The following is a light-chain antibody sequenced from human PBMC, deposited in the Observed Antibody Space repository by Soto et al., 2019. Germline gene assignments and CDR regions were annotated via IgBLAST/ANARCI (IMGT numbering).Light chain of an antibody. CDR2: GAS. CDR3: QQFGSSLIA. J-gene: IGKJ5*01. CDR1: QSVSSN. Sequence: EIVLTQSPPPLSLSPGERATLSCMASQSVSSNLAWYQQKPGQAPRLLIYGASSRATGIPDRFSGSGSGTDFTLTISRLEPEDCAVYYCQQFGSSLIAFGQGTRLEIK. V-gene: IGKV3-20*01.